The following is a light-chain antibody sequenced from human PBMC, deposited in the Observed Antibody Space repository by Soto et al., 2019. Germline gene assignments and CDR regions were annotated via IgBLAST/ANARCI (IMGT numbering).Light chain of an antibody. Sequence: DIQMTQSPSSLSASVGDRVTITCQASQDIRNSLNWYQQKPGKAPKLLIYDASNLETGVPSRFNGSGSGTDFTFTISSRQPEDIATYYCQQYDYLPWTFGQGTKVEIK. J-gene: IGKJ1*01. CDR3: QQYDYLPWT. CDR2: DAS. CDR1: QDIRNS. V-gene: IGKV1-33*01.